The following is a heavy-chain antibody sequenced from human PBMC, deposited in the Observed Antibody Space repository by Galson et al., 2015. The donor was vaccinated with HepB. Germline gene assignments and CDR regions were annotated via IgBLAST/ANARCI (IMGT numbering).Heavy chain of an antibody. D-gene: IGHD4-17*01. J-gene: IGHJ5*02. CDR3: ARLTTMTAINWFDP. CDR2: ISSSRTTI. V-gene: IGHV3-48*04. CDR1: GFTFSRFG. Sequence: SLRLACAASGFTFSRFGMNWVRQAPGKGLEWVSYISSSRTTIKYADSMKGRFTISRDNAKNSLYLQMNSLRAEDTAVYYCARLTTMTAINWFDPWGQGTLVTVSS.